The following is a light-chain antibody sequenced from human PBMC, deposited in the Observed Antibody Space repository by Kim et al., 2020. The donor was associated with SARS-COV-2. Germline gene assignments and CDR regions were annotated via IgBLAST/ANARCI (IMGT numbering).Light chain of an antibody. V-gene: IGLV8-61*01. CDR1: SGSVSTSYY. J-gene: IGLJ3*02. CDR2: NTN. CDR3: VLYVGSGIWV. Sequence: GGTVTLTCGLSSGSVSTSYYPNWFQQTPGQAPRTLIYNTNPRSSGVPDRFSGSILGNKAALTITGAQADDESDYYCVLYVGSGIWVFGGGTKLTVL.